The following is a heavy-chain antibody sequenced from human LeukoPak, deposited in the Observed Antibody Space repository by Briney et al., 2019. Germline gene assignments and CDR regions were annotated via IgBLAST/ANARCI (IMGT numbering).Heavy chain of an antibody. CDR1: GYTFTSYA. CDR3: ARDLFYSGYDVDAFDI. Sequence: ASVKVSCKASGYTFTSYAMHWVRQAPGQRLEWMGWINAGNGNTKYSQKFQGRVTIARDTSASTAYMELSSLRSEDTAVYYCARDLFYSGYDVDAFDIWGQGTMVTVSS. J-gene: IGHJ3*02. CDR2: INAGNGNT. D-gene: IGHD5-12*01. V-gene: IGHV1-3*01.